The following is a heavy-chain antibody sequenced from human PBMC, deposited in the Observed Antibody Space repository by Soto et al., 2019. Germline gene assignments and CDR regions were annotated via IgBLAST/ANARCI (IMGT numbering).Heavy chain of an antibody. V-gene: IGHV1-46*01. D-gene: IGHD3-10*02. Sequence: QVQLVQSGAEVKKPGASVKVSCKASGYTFTSYNMHWVRQAPGQGLEWVGMINPLGFSTTYAQKFRGRVTMTRDRSTCIVYMELTNLRSEDTAVYYCARAAGLFGELYWFVPCGQGTLVTVSS. CDR3: ARAAGLFGELYWFVP. J-gene: IGHJ5*02. CDR2: INPLGFST. CDR1: GYTFTSYN.